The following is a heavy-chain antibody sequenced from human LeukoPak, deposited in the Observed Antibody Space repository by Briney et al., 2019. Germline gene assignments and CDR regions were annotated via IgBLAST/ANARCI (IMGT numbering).Heavy chain of an antibody. V-gene: IGHV4-31*03. CDR1: GGSIGSGGYY. Sequence: SQTLSLTCTVSGGSIGSGGYYWSWIRQHPGKGLEWIGYIYYSGSTYYNPSLKSRVKISVDTSKNQFSLKLSSVTAADTAVYYCARVRGSGSYSDYWGQGTLVTVSS. D-gene: IGHD3-10*01. CDR3: ARVRGSGSYSDY. CDR2: IYYSGST. J-gene: IGHJ4*02.